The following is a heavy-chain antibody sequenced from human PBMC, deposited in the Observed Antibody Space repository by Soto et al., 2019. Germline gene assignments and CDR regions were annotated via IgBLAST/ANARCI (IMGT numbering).Heavy chain of an antibody. CDR3: ARDTVEYSSSLHFDY. Sequence: GASVKVSCKAAGYSFTGFYLHWLRQAPGQGLEWMGWINPNSGGTNYAQKFQGWVTMTRDTSISTAYMELSRLRSDDTAVYYCARDTVEYSSSLHFDYWGQGTLVTVSS. D-gene: IGHD6-6*01. J-gene: IGHJ4*02. CDR1: GYSFTGFY. CDR2: INPNSGGT. V-gene: IGHV1-2*04.